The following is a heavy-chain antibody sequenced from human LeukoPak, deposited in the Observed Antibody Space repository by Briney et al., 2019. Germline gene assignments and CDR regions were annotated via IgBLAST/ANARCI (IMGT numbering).Heavy chain of an antibody. Sequence: HPGGSLRLSCAASGFTFSSYSMNWVRQAPGKGLEWVSYISSSSSTIYYADSVKGRFTISRDNAKNSLYLQMNSLRAEDTAVYYCARHGYGDYNHIDYWGQGTLVTVSS. CDR1: GFTFSSYS. J-gene: IGHJ4*02. D-gene: IGHD4-17*01. CDR2: ISSSSSTI. V-gene: IGHV3-48*01. CDR3: ARHGYGDYNHIDY.